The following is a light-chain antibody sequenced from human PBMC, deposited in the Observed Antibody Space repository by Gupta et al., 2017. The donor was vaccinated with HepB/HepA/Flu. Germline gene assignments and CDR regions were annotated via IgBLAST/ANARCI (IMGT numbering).Light chain of an antibody. CDR3: QQYGSSPPCS. V-gene: IGKV3-20*01. Sequence: DIVLTQSPGTLSLSPGERATLSCRASQSVSSSYLAWYQQKPGQAPRLLIYGASSRATGIPDRFSGSGSGTDFTLTISRREPEDFAVYYCQQYGSSPPCSFGQGTKVEIK. CDR1: QSVSSSY. CDR2: GAS. J-gene: IGKJ2*04.